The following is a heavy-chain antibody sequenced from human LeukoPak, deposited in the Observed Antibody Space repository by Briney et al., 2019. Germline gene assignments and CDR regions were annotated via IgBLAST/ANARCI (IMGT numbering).Heavy chain of an antibody. CDR2: IFYSGST. CDR3: ARQIFTMVRGINWFDP. Sequence: LRLSCAASGFTFSSYEMNWVRQPPGKGLEWIGSIFYSGSTYYNPSLQSRVTISVDTSRNQFSLKLSSVTAADTAVYYCARQIFTMVRGINWFDPWGQGTLVTVSS. D-gene: IGHD3-10*01. CDR1: GFTFSSYE. J-gene: IGHJ5*02. V-gene: IGHV4-39*01.